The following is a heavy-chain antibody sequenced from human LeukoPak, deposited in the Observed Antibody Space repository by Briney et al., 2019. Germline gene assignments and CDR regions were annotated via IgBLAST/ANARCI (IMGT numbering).Heavy chain of an antibody. V-gene: IGHV3-48*03. CDR1: GFSFSSYE. CDR2: ISSSGDTI. CDR3: AKAPGIAVAGLDYYYYYGMDV. J-gene: IGHJ6*02. Sequence: GGSLRLSCAASGFSFSSYEMNWVRQAPGKGLEWVSYISSSGDTIYYADSVKGRFTISRDNAKNTLYLQMNSLRAEDTAVYYCAKAPGIAVAGLDYYYYYGMDVWGQGTTVTVSS. D-gene: IGHD6-19*01.